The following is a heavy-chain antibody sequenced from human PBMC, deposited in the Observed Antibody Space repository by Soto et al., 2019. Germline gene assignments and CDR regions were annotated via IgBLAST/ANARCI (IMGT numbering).Heavy chain of an antibody. CDR1: GLTFRSCA. CDR3: AKGRSYYYYYGVDV. Sequence: GGSLRLSCAASGLTFRSCAVGWVRQAPGKGLEWVSDIIDSGASTYYADSVKGRFTISRDNSKSTLYLQMNSLRAEDTALYYCAKGRSYYYYYGVDVWGQGTTVTVSS. CDR2: IIDSGAST. V-gene: IGHV3-23*01. J-gene: IGHJ6*02.